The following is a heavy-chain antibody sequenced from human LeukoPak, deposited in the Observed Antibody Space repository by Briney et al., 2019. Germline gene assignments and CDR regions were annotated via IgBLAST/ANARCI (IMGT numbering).Heavy chain of an antibody. CDR3: AKGEGSGSYYYYYYGMDV. Sequence: GGSLGLSCAASGFTFSSYAMSWGRQAPGKRLEWVSAISGSGGSTYYAESVKGRFTISRDNSKNTLYLQMNSLRAEDTAVYYCAKGEGSGSYYYYYYGMDVWGQGTTVTVSS. CDR1: GFTFSSYA. D-gene: IGHD3-10*01. J-gene: IGHJ6*02. V-gene: IGHV3-23*01. CDR2: ISGSGGST.